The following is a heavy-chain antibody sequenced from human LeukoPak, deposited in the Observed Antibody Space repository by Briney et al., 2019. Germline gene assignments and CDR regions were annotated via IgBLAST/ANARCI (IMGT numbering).Heavy chain of an antibody. CDR1: GYTFTSYD. V-gene: IGHV1-8*01. D-gene: IGHD2-2*01. CDR3: ARPGDCSSTSCYFFHFDY. CDR2: MNPNSGNT. J-gene: IGHJ4*02. Sequence: GASVKVSCKASGYTFTSYDINWVRQATGQGLEWMGWMNPNSGNTGYAQKFQGRVTMTRNTSTSTAYMELSSLRSEDTAVYYCARPGDCSSTSCYFFHFDYWGQGTLVTVSS.